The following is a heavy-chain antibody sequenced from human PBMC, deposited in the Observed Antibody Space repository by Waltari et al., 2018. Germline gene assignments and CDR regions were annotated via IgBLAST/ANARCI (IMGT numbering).Heavy chain of an antibody. CDR3: TRERSVTGKGNLDY. CDR2: ISGGGSNI. Sequence: EVQLVESGGGLVQTGGSLRLSCAASGFTFSSYEMNGVRQAQGKGLEWVSYISGGGSNIFYAESVKGRFTISRDNAKNSLYLQMNSLRVEDTAVYYCTRERSVTGKGNLDYWGQGTLVTVSS. D-gene: IGHD3-10*01. J-gene: IGHJ4*02. CDR1: GFTFSSYE. V-gene: IGHV3-48*03.